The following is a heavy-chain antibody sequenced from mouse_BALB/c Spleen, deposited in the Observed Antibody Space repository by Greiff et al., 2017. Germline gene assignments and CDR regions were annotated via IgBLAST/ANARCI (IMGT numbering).Heavy chain of an antibody. V-gene: IGHV1S137*01. Sequence: VQLQESGAELVRPGVSVKIYCKGSGYTFTDYAMHWVKQSHAKSLEWIGVISTYYGDASYNQKFKGKATMTVDKSSSTAYMELARLTSEDSAMYYCARKEMITTGPWFAYWGQGTLVTVSA. CDR2: ISTYYGDA. D-gene: IGHD2-4*01. CDR1: GYTFTDYA. CDR3: ARKEMITTGPWFAY. J-gene: IGHJ3*01.